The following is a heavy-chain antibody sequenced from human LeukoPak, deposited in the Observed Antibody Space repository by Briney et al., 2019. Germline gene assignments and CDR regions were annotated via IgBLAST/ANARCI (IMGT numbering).Heavy chain of an antibody. Sequence: PSETLSLTCTVSGGSISSGGYYWSWIRQHPGKGLEWIGYIYYSGSTYYNPSLKSRVTISVDTSKNQFSLKLSSVTAADTAVYYCARGYDSTVVFFDYWGQGTLVTVSS. CDR2: IYYSGST. J-gene: IGHJ4*02. V-gene: IGHV4-31*03. D-gene: IGHD3-22*01. CDR1: GGSISSGGYY. CDR3: ARGYDSTVVFFDY.